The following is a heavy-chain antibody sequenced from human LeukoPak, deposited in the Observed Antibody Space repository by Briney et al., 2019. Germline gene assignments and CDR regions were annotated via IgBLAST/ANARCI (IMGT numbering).Heavy chain of an antibody. CDR2: IDPSDSYT. J-gene: IGHJ5*02. CDR3: ARHVGYCSSTSCSGDWFDP. CDR1: GSRFTSYW. V-gene: IGHV5-10-1*01. D-gene: IGHD2-2*01. Sequence: GEALRISCKGAGSRFTSYWISWGRQMPGKGVGWRGRIDPSDSYTNYSPSFQGHVTTSADKSISTAYLQWSSLKASDTAMYYCARHVGYCSSTSCSGDWFDPWGQGTLVTVSS.